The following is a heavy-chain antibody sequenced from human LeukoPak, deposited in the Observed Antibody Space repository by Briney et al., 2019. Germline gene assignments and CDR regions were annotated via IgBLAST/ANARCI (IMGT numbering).Heavy chain of an antibody. CDR3: AKRRSRYGDYVSDSFDY. V-gene: IGHV3-23*01. D-gene: IGHD4-17*01. Sequence: GGSLRLSCAASGFTFSSYAMSWVRQAPGKGLEWVSAISGSGGSTYYADSVKGRFAISRDNSKNTLYLQMNSLRAEDTAVYYCAKRRSRYGDYVSDSFDYWGQGTLVTVSS. CDR1: GFTFSSYA. CDR2: ISGSGGST. J-gene: IGHJ4*02.